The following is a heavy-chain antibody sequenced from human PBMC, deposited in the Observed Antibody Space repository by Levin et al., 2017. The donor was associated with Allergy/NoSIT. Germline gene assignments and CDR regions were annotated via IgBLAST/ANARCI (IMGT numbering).Heavy chain of an antibody. Sequence: SGPTLVKPTQTLTLTCTFSGFSLSTSGMCVSWIRQPPGKALEWLARIDWDDDKYYSTSLKTRLTISKDTSKNQVVLTMTNMGPVDTATYYCARNIAAAGIFGYWGQGTLVTVSS. V-gene: IGHV2-70*11. D-gene: IGHD6-13*01. CDR1: GFSLSTSGMC. CDR3: ARNIAAAGIFGY. J-gene: IGHJ4*02. CDR2: IDWDDDK.